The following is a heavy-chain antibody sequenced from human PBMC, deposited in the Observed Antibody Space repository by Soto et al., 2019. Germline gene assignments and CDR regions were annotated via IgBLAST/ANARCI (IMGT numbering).Heavy chain of an antibody. Sequence: QVQLQESGPGLVKPSQILSLTCTVSGVSIRSDAYFWSWVRQHPGKGPEWIGYISYSGSTYYNPYLMMQITISVDTSKNQFSLRLSSVTAADTAVYYCARDRLMVRGVIQHWYFDLWGRGTLVTVTS. CDR1: GVSIRSDAYF. CDR3: ARDRLMVRGVIQHWYFDL. D-gene: IGHD3-10*01. CDR2: ISYSGST. J-gene: IGHJ2*01. V-gene: IGHV4-31*01.